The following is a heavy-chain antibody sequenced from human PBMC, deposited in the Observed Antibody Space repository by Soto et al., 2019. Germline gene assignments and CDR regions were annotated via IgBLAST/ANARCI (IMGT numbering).Heavy chain of an antibody. Sequence: GGSLRLSCAASGFTVSSNYMSWVRQAPGKGLEWVSVIYSGGSTYYADSVKGRFTISRDNSKNTVYLQMNSLRAEDTAVYYCAKDGVFDSSGYLGVRAFDIWGQGTMVT. CDR3: AKDGVFDSSGYLGVRAFDI. CDR2: IYSGGST. CDR1: GFTVSSNY. V-gene: IGHV3-53*01. D-gene: IGHD3-22*01. J-gene: IGHJ3*02.